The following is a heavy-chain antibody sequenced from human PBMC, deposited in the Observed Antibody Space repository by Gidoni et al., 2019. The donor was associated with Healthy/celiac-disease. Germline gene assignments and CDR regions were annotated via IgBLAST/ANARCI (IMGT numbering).Heavy chain of an antibody. CDR2: IIPIFGTA. J-gene: IGHJ4*02. V-gene: IGHV1-69*01. CDR1: A. Sequence: AISWVRQAPGQGLEWMGGIIPIFGTANYAQPFQGRVTITADESTSTGYMELSSLRFEDTAVYYWARIGPWSGSYRYIIAYWGQGTLGTGAS. D-gene: IGHD3-3*01. CDR3: ARIGPWSGSYRYIIAY.